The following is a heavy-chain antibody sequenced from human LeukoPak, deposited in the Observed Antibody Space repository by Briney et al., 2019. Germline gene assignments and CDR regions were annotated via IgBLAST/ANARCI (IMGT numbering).Heavy chain of an antibody. Sequence: GGSLRLSCAASGFTFSSYAMSWVRQAPGKGLEWVSAISGSGGSTYYADSVKGRFTISRDNSKNTLYLRMNSLRAEDTAVYYCAKDQRITMVRGVIGLFDYWGQGTLVTVSS. CDR2: ISGSGGST. V-gene: IGHV3-23*01. CDR3: AKDQRITMVRGVIGLFDY. J-gene: IGHJ4*02. CDR1: GFTFSSYA. D-gene: IGHD3-10*01.